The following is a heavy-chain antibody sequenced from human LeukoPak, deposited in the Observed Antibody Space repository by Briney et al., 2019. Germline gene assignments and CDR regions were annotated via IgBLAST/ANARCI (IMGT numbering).Heavy chain of an antibody. Sequence: GESLKISCKGSGYSFTNYRIGWVRQMPGKGLEWMGIIYPGDSDTRYSPSFQGQVTISADKSISTAYLQWNSLKASDTAMYYCARVRGTTGTRGDYWGQGTLVTVSS. J-gene: IGHJ4*02. CDR1: GYSFTNYR. CDR2: IYPGDSDT. D-gene: IGHD1-1*01. CDR3: ARVRGTTGTRGDY. V-gene: IGHV5-51*01.